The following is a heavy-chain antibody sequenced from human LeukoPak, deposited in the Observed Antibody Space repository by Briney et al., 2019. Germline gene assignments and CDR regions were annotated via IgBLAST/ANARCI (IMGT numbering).Heavy chain of an antibody. Sequence: GGSLRLSCAASGFTFSNYAMNWVRQAPGKGLEWVSAISGSGGSTYYADSVKGRFTISRDNSKNTLLLLMNSLRADDTAVYYCASPLYSGSYLGSFWGQGTLVTVSS. CDR2: ISGSGGST. D-gene: IGHD1-26*01. CDR1: GFTFSNYA. J-gene: IGHJ4*02. CDR3: ASPLYSGSYLGSF. V-gene: IGHV3-23*01.